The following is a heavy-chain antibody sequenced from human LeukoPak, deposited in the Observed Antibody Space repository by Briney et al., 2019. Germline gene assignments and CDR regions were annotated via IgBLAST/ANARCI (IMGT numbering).Heavy chain of an antibody. Sequence: SETLFLTCTVSGGSISSYYWSWIRQPPGKGLEWIGYIYYSGSTNYNPSLKSRVTISVDTSKNQFSLKLSSVTAADTAVYYCARGGLELENDYWGQGTLVTVSS. CDR2: IYYSGST. J-gene: IGHJ4*02. CDR1: GGSISSYY. CDR3: ARGGLELENDY. D-gene: IGHD1-7*01. V-gene: IGHV4-59*01.